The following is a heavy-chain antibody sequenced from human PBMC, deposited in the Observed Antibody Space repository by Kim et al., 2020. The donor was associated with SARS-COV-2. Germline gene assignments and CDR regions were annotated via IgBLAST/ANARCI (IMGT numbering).Heavy chain of an antibody. Sequence: NTKFSHQFQGGVTFTRDTSANTASMELSSLGSEDTAVYYCARDLFHTGFDYWGQGTLVAVSS. CDR3: ARDLFHTGFDY. CDR2: NT. V-gene: IGHV1-3*01. D-gene: IGHD2-8*02. J-gene: IGHJ4*02.